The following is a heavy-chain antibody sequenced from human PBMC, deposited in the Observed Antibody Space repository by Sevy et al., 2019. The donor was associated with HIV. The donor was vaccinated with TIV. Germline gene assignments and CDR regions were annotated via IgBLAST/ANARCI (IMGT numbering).Heavy chain of an antibody. J-gene: IGHJ6*02. D-gene: IGHD2-2*01. CDR1: GGSISSSSYY. V-gene: IGHV4-39*01. CDR3: ARHNHQLSGYYYGMDV. CDR2: IYYSGST. Sequence: SETLSLTCTVSGGSISSSSYYWGWIRQPPGKGLEWIGSIYYSGSTYYNPSLKSRVTISVDTSKNQFSLKLSSVTAADTAVYYCARHNHQLSGYYYGMDVWGQRTTVTVSS.